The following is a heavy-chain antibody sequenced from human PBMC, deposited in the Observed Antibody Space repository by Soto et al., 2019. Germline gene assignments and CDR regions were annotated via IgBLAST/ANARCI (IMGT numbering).Heavy chain of an antibody. CDR3: AKENYDFWSGYHDAFDI. CDR1: GFTFSSYG. Sequence: GGSLRLSCAASGFTFSSYGMHWVRQAPGKGLEWVAVISYDGSNKYYADYVKGRFTISRDNSKNTLYLQMNSLKAEDTAVYYCAKENYDFWSGYHDAFDIWGQGTMVTVSS. CDR2: ISYDGSNK. V-gene: IGHV3-30*18. J-gene: IGHJ3*02. D-gene: IGHD3-3*01.